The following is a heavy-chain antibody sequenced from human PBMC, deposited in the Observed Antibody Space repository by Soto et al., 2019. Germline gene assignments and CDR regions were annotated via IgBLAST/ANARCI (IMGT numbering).Heavy chain of an antibody. CDR3: ARTESSSWSFFYYGMDV. J-gene: IGHJ6*02. V-gene: IGHV4-59*01. Sequence: SETLSLTCTVTGGSIGSYYWSWIRQSPGRGLEWIGCVYYSDGTNYNPSLKSRATMSMDKSNNQFSLRLRSVTAADTAVYYCARTESSSWSFFYYGMDVWGPGTTVTVS. D-gene: IGHD6-13*01. CDR2: VYYSDGT. CDR1: GGSIGSYY.